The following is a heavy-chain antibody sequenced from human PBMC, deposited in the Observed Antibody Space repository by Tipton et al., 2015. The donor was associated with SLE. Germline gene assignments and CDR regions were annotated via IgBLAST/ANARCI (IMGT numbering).Heavy chain of an antibody. CDR2: TSKSGST. J-gene: IGHJ4*02. Sequence: TLSLTCTVSGGSISSDDYYWTWIRQHPGKGLEWIGYTSKSGSTYYTPSLKSRVTISVDTSKNQFTLKLSSVTAADTAVYYCARGGFDWGFPYFDNWGQGTLVNVSS. CDR3: ARGGFDWGFPYFDN. V-gene: IGHV4-30-4*08. CDR1: GGSISSDDYY. D-gene: IGHD3-9*01.